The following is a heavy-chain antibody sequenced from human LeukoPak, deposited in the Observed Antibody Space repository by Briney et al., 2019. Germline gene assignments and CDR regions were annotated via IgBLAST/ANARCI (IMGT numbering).Heavy chain of an antibody. Sequence: ASVKVSCKASGYTFTSYDINWVRQATGQGLEWMGWMNPNSGNTGYAQKFQGRVTMTRNTSISTAYMELSSLRSEDTAVYYCARGSRAVVIGYYYYYMDVWGKGTTVTVSS. D-gene: IGHD4-23*01. CDR2: MNPNSGNT. J-gene: IGHJ6*03. CDR3: ARGSRAVVIGYYYYYMDV. CDR1: GYTFTSYD. V-gene: IGHV1-8*01.